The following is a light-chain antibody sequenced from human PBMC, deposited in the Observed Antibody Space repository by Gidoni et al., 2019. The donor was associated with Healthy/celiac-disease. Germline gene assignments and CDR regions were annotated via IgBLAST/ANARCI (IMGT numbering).Light chain of an antibody. CDR2: GAS. CDR3: QQHNNWPLT. Sequence: IVMTQSPATLSVSPGERATLSCRASQSVSSYLAWYQQKPGQAPRLLIYGASTRATGIPARFSGSGSGTEFTLTISSLESEDFAVYYCQQHNNWPLTFGQGTKVEIK. V-gene: IGKV3-15*01. J-gene: IGKJ1*01. CDR1: QSVSSY.